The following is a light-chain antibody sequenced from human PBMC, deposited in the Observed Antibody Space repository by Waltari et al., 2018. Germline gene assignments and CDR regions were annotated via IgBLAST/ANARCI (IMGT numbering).Light chain of an antibody. CDR1: QGISSW. J-gene: IGKJ1*01. CDR2: AAS. V-gene: IGKV1-12*02. CDR3: QQANSFPWT. Sequence: DIQMTQSPSSVSASVGDRVTITCRASQGISSWLGWYQQKPGKAPNLLIYAASSLQSGFLSRFSGSGSGTDFTLTISSLQPEDFATYYCQQANSFPWTFGQGTKVEIK.